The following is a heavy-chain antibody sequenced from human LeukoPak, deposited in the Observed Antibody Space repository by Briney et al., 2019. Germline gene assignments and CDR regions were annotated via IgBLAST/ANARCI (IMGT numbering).Heavy chain of an antibody. CDR1: GFTLSNIW. D-gene: IGHD6-19*01. CDR3: AQGSGQHYEY. V-gene: IGHV3-15*07. Sequence: PGGSLRLSCAVSGFTLSNIWMNWVRQAPGKGLEWVGLIRSETHGGTTDYAAPVKGRFTISRDESKNTLNLQMNSLKAEDTAVYYCAQGSGQHYEYWGQGALVTVSS. J-gene: IGHJ4*02. CDR2: IRSETHGGTT.